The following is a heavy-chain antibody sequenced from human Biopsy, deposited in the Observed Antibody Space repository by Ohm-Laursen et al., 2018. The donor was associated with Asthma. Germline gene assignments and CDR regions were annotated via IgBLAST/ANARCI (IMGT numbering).Heavy chain of an antibody. J-gene: IGHJ3*02. CDR1: GFSFSNFA. Sequence: SLRLSRSASGFSFSNFAIHWVCQAPGKGLERVGVISKDASTQDYADSVKGRFTMARDNSKNTLDLQMNSLREEDTAVYYCVRDGTDDAFDIWGQGTVVSVSS. V-gene: IGHV3-30*01. D-gene: IGHD1-1*01. CDR3: VRDGTDDAFDI. CDR2: ISKDASTQ.